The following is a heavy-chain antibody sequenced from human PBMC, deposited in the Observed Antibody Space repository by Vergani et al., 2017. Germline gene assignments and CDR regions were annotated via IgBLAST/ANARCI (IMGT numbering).Heavy chain of an antibody. CDR3: ARHSTVEWLVKLGWFDP. CDR2: IYYSGST. CDR1: GASIRSSNYY. V-gene: IGHV4-39*01. J-gene: IGHJ5*02. Sequence: QLQLQESGPGLVKPSATLSLTCSVSGASIRSSNYYWGWIRQPPGKWLEWIASIYYSGSTYYNPSLKSRVTISVDTSKNQFSLKLSSVTAADTAVYFCARHSTVEWLVKLGWFDPWGQGILVTVSS. D-gene: IGHD6-19*01.